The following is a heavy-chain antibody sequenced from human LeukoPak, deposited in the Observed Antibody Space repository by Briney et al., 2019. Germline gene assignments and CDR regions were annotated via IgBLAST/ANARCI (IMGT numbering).Heavy chain of an antibody. CDR3: ARGETGTTKGLHY. CDR2: IIPIFGTA. CDR1: GGTFSSYA. V-gene: IGHV1-69*06. D-gene: IGHD1-7*01. J-gene: IGHJ4*02. Sequence: SVKVSCKASGGTFSSYAISWVRQAPGQGLEWMGGIIPIFGTANYAQKFQGRVTITADKSTSTAYMELSSLRSEDMAVYYCARGETGTTKGLHYWGQGTLVTVSS.